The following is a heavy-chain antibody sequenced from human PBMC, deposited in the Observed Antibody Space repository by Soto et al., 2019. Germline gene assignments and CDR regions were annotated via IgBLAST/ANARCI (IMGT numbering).Heavy chain of an antibody. D-gene: IGHD6-6*01. CDR3: SKLVATYYFYY. Sequence: GGSLRLSCAASGFTFSSYVMSWVRQAPGKGLECVSSISANGGITYYADSVKGRFTISRDNSKNTLFLQMNSLRAEDTAVYYCSKLVATYYFYYWGQGTLVPVSS. V-gene: IGHV3-23*01. J-gene: IGHJ4*02. CDR1: GFTFSSYV. CDR2: ISANGGIT.